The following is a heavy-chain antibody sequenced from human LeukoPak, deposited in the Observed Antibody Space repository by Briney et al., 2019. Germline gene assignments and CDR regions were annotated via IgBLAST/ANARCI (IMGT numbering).Heavy chain of an antibody. Sequence: PSETLSLTCTVSGDSISSYYWNWIRQPAGKGLEWIGRIYTSGRTNYNPSLKSRVTMSIDTSKNQFSLKLSSVTAADTAVYYRARGPDYYDGSGYRFDYWGQGTLVTVSS. CDR1: GDSISSYY. J-gene: IGHJ4*02. CDR3: ARGPDYYDGSGYRFDY. V-gene: IGHV4-4*07. D-gene: IGHD3-22*01. CDR2: IYTSGRT.